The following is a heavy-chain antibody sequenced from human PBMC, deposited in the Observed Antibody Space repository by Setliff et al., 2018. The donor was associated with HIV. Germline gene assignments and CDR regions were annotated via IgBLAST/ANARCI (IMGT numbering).Heavy chain of an antibody. J-gene: IGHJ6*02. D-gene: IGHD4-17*01. CDR2: IRLDGSNK. V-gene: IGHV3-30*02. CDR3: ARERPHDYGAKKNYYGMDV. Sequence: PGGSLRLSCAASGFTFSSYGMHWVRHAPGKGLEWVAFIRLDGSNKYYADSVKGRFTISRDNSKNTLYVQMNSLRAEDTAVYYWARERPHDYGAKKNYYGMDVWGQGTTVTVSS. CDR1: GFTFSSYG.